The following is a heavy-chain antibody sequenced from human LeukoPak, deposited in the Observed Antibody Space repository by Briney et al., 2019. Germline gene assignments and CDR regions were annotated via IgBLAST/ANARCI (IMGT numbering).Heavy chain of an antibody. CDR1: GYTFTGYY. D-gene: IGHD3-9*01. V-gene: IGHV1-2*02. J-gene: IGHJ6*03. CDR2: INPNSGGT. Sequence: ASVKVSCKASGYTFTGYYMHWVRQAPGQGLEWMGWINPNSGGTNYAQKFQGRVTMTRDTSISPAYMELSRLRSDDTAVYYCARAELDWLYDYYYMDVWGKGTTVTISS. CDR3: ARAELDWLYDYYYMDV.